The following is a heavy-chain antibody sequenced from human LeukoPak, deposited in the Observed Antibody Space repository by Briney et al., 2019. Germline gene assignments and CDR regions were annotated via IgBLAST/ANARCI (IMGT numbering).Heavy chain of an antibody. CDR3: ARDLQWELPLDY. V-gene: IGHV3-48*04. J-gene: IGHJ4*02. D-gene: IGHD1-26*01. CDR1: GFTFSIYS. Sequence: HPGGSLRLSCAASGFTFSIYSMNWVRQAPGKGLEWVAYISSSSSTIHYADSVKGRFTISRDNAKNSLYLQMNSLRAEDTAVYYCARDLQWELPLDYWGQGTLVTVSS. CDR2: ISSSSSTI.